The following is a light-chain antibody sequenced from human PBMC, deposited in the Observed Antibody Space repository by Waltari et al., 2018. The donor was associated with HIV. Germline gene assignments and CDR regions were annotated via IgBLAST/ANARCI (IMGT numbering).Light chain of an antibody. J-gene: IGKJ1*01. CDR1: RGLSYSSNQKFY. CDR3: QQYFSSPWT. CDR2: WAS. Sequence: DIVMTQSPDSLAVSLGERASINCTSSRGLSYSSNQKFYLGWYQQKSGQSPNLLTRWASIRASGVPDRFSGGGSGTHFTRTITNLQAEDVAVYYCQQYFSSPWTFGQGTTVEVK. V-gene: IGKV4-1*01.